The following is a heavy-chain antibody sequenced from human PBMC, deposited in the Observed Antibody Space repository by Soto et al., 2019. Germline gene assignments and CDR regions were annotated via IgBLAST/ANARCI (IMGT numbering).Heavy chain of an antibody. CDR2: ISGSGGST. D-gene: IGHD1-20*01. V-gene: IGHV3-23*01. J-gene: IGHJ4*02. CDR1: GFTFSSYA. CDR3: AKVDNLGGEGEPYFDY. Sequence: EVQLLESGGGLVQPGGSLRLSCAASGFTFSSYAMSWVRQAPGKGLEWVSAISGSGGSTYYADSVKGRFTISRDNSKNTLYLEMNSLRAEDTAGYYCAKVDNLGGEGEPYFDYWGQGTLVTVSS.